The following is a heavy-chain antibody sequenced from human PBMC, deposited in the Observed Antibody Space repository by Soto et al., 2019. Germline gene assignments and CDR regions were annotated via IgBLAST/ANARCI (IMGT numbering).Heavy chain of an antibody. CDR3: ARDGTLYDSRAYYYLY. J-gene: IGHJ4*02. Sequence: SVKVSCKASGGTFSSYTITWVRQAPGQGLEWMGGITPMFGTANYAQKFRGRVTITADESTSTAYMELSSLRSEDTAMYFCARDGTLYDSRAYYYLYWGQGTLVTVSS. V-gene: IGHV1-69*13. D-gene: IGHD3-22*01. CDR2: ITPMFGTA. CDR1: GGTFSSYT.